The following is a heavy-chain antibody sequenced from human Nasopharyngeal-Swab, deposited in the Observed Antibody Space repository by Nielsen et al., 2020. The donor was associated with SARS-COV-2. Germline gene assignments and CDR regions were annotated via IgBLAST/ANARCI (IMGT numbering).Heavy chain of an antibody. CDR3: AKDRDSGDDSGEYYHYYGMDV. D-gene: IGHD5-12*01. CDR1: GFTFRSYA. J-gene: IGHJ6*02. V-gene: IGHV3-23*01. Sequence: GESLKISCAASGFTFRSYAISWVRQAPGKGLEWVSVISGADDSTKYADSVKGRFTISRDNSKNTLDLQMNSLRAEDTAMYYCAKDRDSGDDSGEYYHYYGMDVWGRGTSVTVS. CDR2: ISGADDST.